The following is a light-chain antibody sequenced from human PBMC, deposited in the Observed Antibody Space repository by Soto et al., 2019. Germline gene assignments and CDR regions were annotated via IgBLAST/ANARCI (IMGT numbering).Light chain of an antibody. CDR1: SGSVSTNYF. Sequence: QTVVTQEPSFSVSPGGTVTLTCGLTSGSVSTNYFPSWYQQTPGQPPRTLIYNTNTRSSGVPDRFSGSILGNKAALTITGAQAHDDSDYFCVLYMGGGNGVFGGGTKVTVL. CDR2: NTN. CDR3: VLYMGGGNGV. V-gene: IGLV8-61*01. J-gene: IGLJ3*02.